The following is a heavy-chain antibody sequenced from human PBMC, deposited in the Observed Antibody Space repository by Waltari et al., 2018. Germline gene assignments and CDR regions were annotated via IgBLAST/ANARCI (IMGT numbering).Heavy chain of an antibody. CDR1: GFTFSSYS. J-gene: IGHJ6*02. Sequence: EVQLVESGGGLVQPGGSLRLSCAASGFTFSSYSMNWVRQAPGKGLEWVSDISSSSSTIYHADSVKGRFTISRDNAKNSLYLQMNSLRAEDTAVYYCARGGRTHTRGLAVNYYGMDVWGQGTTVTVSS. V-gene: IGHV3-48*04. CDR3: ARGGRTHTRGLAVNYYGMDV. CDR2: ISSSSSTI. D-gene: IGHD2-15*01.